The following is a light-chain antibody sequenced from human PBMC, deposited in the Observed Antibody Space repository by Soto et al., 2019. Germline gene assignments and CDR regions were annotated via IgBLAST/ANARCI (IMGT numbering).Light chain of an antibody. Sequence: QSVLTQPHSASGSPGQAVTISCTGTSSDVGGYNYVSWYQQHPGKAPKLMIYEVSKRPSGVPDRFSGSKSGNTASLTVSGLQAEHEADYYCSSYGGSNNVVFGGGTKLTVL. CDR1: SSDVGGYNY. CDR3: SSYGGSNNVV. V-gene: IGLV2-8*01. CDR2: EVS. J-gene: IGLJ2*01.